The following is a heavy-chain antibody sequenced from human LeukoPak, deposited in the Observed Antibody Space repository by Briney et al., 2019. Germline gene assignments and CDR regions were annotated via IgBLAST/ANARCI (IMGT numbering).Heavy chain of an antibody. D-gene: IGHD1-1*01. CDR2: IYTSGTSAST. V-gene: IGHV4-61*02. Sequence: SETLSLTCTVSGGSVSSINYYWSWIRQPAGRGLEWIGGIYTSGTSASTNSNPSLKSRVTISLDRSKNQVSLILSSVTAADTAVYYCARDSRLEGAFDFWGQGTMVTVSS. J-gene: IGHJ3*01. CDR1: GGSVSSINYY. CDR3: ARDSRLEGAFDF.